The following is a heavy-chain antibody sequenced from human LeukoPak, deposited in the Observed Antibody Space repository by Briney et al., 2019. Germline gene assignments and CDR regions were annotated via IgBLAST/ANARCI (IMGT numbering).Heavy chain of an antibody. CDR2: ISAYNGNT. CDR1: GYTFTSYG. Sequence: ASVKVSCKASGYTFTSYGISWVRQAPGQGLEWMGWISAYNGNTNYAQKLQGRVTMTTDTSTSTACMELRSLRSDDTAVYYCASRRFGQWELLLGPFDYWGQGTLVTVSS. V-gene: IGHV1-18*01. D-gene: IGHD1-26*01. CDR3: ASRRFGQWELLLGPFDY. J-gene: IGHJ4*02.